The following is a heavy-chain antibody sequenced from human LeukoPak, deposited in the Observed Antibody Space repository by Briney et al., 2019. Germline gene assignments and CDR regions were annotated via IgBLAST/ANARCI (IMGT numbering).Heavy chain of an antibody. CDR3: ARLKVGANDAYDI. D-gene: IGHD1-26*01. CDR1: GGSINGYY. V-gene: IGHV4-59*08. J-gene: IGHJ3*02. Sequence: SETLSLTCTVSGGSINGYYWTWVRQPSGKGLEWIGYIHYTGSSNYNPSVKSRVTISVGTSKNQFSLRLTSVTAADTAVYYCARLKVGANDAYDIWGQGTMVTVSS. CDR2: IHYTGSS.